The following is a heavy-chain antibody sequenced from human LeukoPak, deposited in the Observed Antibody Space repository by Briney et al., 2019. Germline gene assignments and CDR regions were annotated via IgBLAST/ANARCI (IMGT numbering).Heavy chain of an antibody. J-gene: IGHJ4*02. CDR1: GFTFSGSA. CDR3: AREAPFDY. V-gene: IGHV3-30*04. CDR2: ISYDGSNK. Sequence: GRSLRLSRAASGFTFSGSAMHWVRQAPGKGLEWVAFISYDGSNKYYADSVKGRFTISRDNSKNTLYLQMNSLTTEDTAVYYCAREAPFDYWGQGTLVTVSS.